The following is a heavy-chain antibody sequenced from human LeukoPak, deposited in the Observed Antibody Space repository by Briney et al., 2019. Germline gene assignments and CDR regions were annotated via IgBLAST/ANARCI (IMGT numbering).Heavy chain of an antibody. CDR2: ISGSGTST. D-gene: IGHD5-18*01. CDR3: AKDSYSKGDY. V-gene: IGHV3-23*01. J-gene: IGHJ4*02. CDR1: EFTFSSYA. Sequence: PGGSLRLSCAASEFTFSSYAMSWVRQAPGKGLAWVSAISGSGTSTYYADSVKGRFTISRDNAKNSLYLQMNSLRAEDTGVYYCAKDSYSKGDYWGQGVLVTVSS.